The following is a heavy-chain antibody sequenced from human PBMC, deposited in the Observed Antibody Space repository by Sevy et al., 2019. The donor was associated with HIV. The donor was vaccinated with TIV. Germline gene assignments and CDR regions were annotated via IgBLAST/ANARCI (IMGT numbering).Heavy chain of an antibody. V-gene: IGHV4-34*01. D-gene: IGHD3-3*01. CDR1: GGPFSGYY. Sequence: SETLSLTCAVYGGPFSGYYWSWIRQPPGKGLEWIGEINESGSTKYIPSLKSRVIISVDTSRKQFYLQLTPVTAADTAVYYCANLSEDFNIWGQGTMVTVSS. CDR2: INESGST. CDR3: ANLSEDFNI. J-gene: IGHJ3*02.